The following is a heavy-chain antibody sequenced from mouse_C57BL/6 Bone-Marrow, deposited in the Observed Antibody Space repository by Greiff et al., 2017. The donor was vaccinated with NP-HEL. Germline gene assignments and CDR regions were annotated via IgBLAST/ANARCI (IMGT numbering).Heavy chain of an antibody. CDR2: SRNKANDYTT. CDR3: ARDDYYGSSFYAMDY. D-gene: IGHD1-1*01. CDR1: GFTFSDFY. J-gene: IGHJ4*01. Sequence: EVNLVESGGGLVQSGRSLRLSCATSGFTFSDFYMEWVRQAPGKGLEWIAASRNKANDYTTEYSASVKGRFIVSRDTSQSILYLQMNALRAEDTAIVYCARDDYYGSSFYAMDYWGQGTSVTVSS. V-gene: IGHV7-1*01.